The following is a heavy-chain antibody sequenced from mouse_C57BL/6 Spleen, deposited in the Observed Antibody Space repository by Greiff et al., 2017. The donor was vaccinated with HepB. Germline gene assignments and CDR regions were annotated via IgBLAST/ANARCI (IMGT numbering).Heavy chain of an antibody. CDR3: ARRGSRGGFAY. J-gene: IGHJ3*01. CDR2: IYPSDSET. V-gene: IGHV1-61*01. Sequence: QVQLQQPGAELVRPGSSVKLSCKASGYTFTSYWMDWVKQRPGQGLEWIGNIYPSDSETHYNQKFKDKATLTVDKSSSTAYMQLSSLTSEDSAVYYCARRGSRGGFAYWGQGTLVTVSA. CDR1: GYTFTSYW.